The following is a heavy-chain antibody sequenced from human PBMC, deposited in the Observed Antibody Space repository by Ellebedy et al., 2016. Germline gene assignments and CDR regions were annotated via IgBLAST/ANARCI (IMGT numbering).Heavy chain of an antibody. CDR1: GFTFSSYS. CDR3: AKGSAGYSSSWPDY. J-gene: IGHJ4*02. V-gene: IGHV3-23*01. D-gene: IGHD6-13*01. Sequence: GESLKISXAASGFTFSSYSMNWVRQAPGKGLEWVSAISGSGGSTYYADSVKGRFTISRDNSKNTLYLQMNSLRAEDTAVYYCAKGSAGYSSSWPDYWGQGTLVTVSS. CDR2: ISGSGGST.